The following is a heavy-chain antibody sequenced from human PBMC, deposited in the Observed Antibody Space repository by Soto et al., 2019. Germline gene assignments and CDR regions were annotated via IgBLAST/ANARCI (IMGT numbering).Heavy chain of an antibody. V-gene: IGHV1-24*01. D-gene: IGHD2-15*01. J-gene: IGHJ4*02. CDR1: AYTLTEFP. Sequence: QVQVVQSGAEVRKPGASVKLSCKVLAYTLTEFPIHWVRQAPGKGLEWMGVSDPEEGDTIFAQKFQGRVTMTEDTSTDTVYMELSSLRSEDTAVYYCAIGGRAAEFEYWGQGTLVTVSS. CDR2: SDPEEGDT. CDR3: AIGGRAAEFEY.